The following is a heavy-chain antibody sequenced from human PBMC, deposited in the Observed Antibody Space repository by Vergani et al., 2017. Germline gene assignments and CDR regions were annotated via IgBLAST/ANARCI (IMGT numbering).Heavy chain of an antibody. J-gene: IGHJ5*02. CDR1: GFTFTSSA. Sequence: QMQLVQSGPEVKKPGTSVKVSCKASGFTFTSSAMQWVRQARGQRLEWIGWIVVGSGNTNYAQKFQERVTITRDMSTSTAYMELSRLRSDDTAVYYCAREEAVAGTGWFDPWGQGTLVTVSS. CDR3: AREEAVAGTGWFDP. V-gene: IGHV1-58*02. CDR2: IVVGSGNT. D-gene: IGHD6-19*01.